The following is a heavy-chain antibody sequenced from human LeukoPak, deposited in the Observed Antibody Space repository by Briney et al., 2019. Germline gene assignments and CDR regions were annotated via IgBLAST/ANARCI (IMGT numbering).Heavy chain of an antibody. D-gene: IGHD6-19*01. Sequence: PSETLSLTCTVSGGSISSYYWSWIRQPPGKGLEWIGYIYYSGSTNYNPSLKSRVTISVDTSKNQFSLKLSSVTAADTAVYYCARAGGWYWFDPWGQGTLVTVSS. V-gene: IGHV4-59*01. CDR1: GGSISSYY. CDR3: ARAGGWYWFDP. CDR2: IYYSGST. J-gene: IGHJ5*02.